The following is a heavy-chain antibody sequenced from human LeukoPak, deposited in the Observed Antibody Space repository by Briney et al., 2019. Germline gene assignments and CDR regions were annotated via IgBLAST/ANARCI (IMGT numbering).Heavy chain of an antibody. CDR2: ISGSSGII. J-gene: IGHJ4*02. CDR1: GFTFNTYT. Sequence: GGSLRLSCAASGFTFNTYTMNWVRQAPGKGLEWVSYISGSSGIIDYADSVRGRFTISRDNAKNSLYLQMNSLRAEDTAVYYCAKDRSLTVANYFDYWGQGTLVTVSS. V-gene: IGHV3-48*01. CDR3: AKDRSLTVANYFDY. D-gene: IGHD4-23*01.